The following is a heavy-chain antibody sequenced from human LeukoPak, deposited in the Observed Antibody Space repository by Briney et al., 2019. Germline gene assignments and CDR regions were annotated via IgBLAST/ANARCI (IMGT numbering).Heavy chain of an antibody. V-gene: IGHV3-21*01. CDR2: ISSSSSYI. CDR3: ARDPYSSGWPYYYYYMDV. J-gene: IGHJ6*03. D-gene: IGHD6-19*01. Sequence: GGSLRLSCAASGFTFSSYSINWVRQAPGKGLEWVSSISSSSSYIYYADSVKGRFTISRDNAKNSLYLQMNSLRAEDTAVYYCARDPYSSGWPYYYYYMDVWGKGTTVTVSS. CDR1: GFTFSSYS.